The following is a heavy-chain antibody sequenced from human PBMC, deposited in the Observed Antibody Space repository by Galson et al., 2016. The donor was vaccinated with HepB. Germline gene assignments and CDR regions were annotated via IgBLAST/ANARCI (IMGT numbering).Heavy chain of an antibody. D-gene: IGHD1-1*01. CDR2: ISHNAAGT. CDR3: AKDMGYEPPYYKDV. J-gene: IGHJ6*03. CDR1: GFTFSSYA. Sequence: SLRLSCAASGFTFSSYAMSWVRQAPGKGLEWVSMISHNAAGTYYADSVKGRFTISRDNSRNTLYLQMNSLRAEDTAIYYCAKDMGYEPPYYKDVWGKGTTVTVSS. V-gene: IGHV3-23*01.